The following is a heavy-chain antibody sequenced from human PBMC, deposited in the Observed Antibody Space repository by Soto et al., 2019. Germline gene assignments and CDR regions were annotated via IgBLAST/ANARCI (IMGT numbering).Heavy chain of an antibody. Sequence: QITLKESGPTLVKPTQTLTLTCTFSGFSLSTSGVGVGWIRQPPGKALEWLALIYWDDDKRYSPSLKSRLTITKDTSKNQVVLTMTTRDPVDTATYYCAVDTAMAMRRYNWFDPWGQGTLVTDSS. D-gene: IGHD5-18*01. V-gene: IGHV2-5*02. CDR1: GFSLSTSGVG. CDR3: AVDTAMAMRRYNWFDP. J-gene: IGHJ5*02. CDR2: IYWDDDK.